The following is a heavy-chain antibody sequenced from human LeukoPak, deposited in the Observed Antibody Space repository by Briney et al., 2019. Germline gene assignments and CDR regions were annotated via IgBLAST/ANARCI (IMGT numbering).Heavy chain of an antibody. CDR3: ARGPNYVWGSYRYLDY. CDR2: IYYTGSI. Sequence: PSETLSLTCIVSGGSISSGDYYWSWIRQSPGKGLEWIGYIYYTGSISYNPSLKSRLTISVDTSKNQFSLKLSSVTAADTAVYYCARGPNYVWGSYRYLDYWGQGTLVTVSS. CDR1: GGSISSGDYY. D-gene: IGHD3-16*02. V-gene: IGHV4-30-4*01. J-gene: IGHJ4*02.